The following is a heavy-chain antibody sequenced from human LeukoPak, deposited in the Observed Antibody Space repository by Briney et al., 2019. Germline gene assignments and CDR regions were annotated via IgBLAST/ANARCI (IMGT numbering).Heavy chain of an antibody. CDR3: ARDDVAWNDVHWFDP. J-gene: IGHJ5*02. CDR1: GFTFSSYG. Sequence: PGGSLRLSCAASGFTFSSYGMHWVRQAPGKGLEWVAVIWYDGSNKYYADSVKGRFTISRDNSKNTLYLQMNSLRAEDTAVYYCARDDVAWNDVHWFDPWGQGTLVTVSS. D-gene: IGHD1-1*01. V-gene: IGHV3-33*01. CDR2: IWYDGSNK.